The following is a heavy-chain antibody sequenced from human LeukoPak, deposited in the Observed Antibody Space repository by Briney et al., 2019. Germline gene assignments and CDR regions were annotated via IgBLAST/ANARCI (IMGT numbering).Heavy chain of an antibody. CDR1: GFTFSSYW. J-gene: IGHJ4*02. CDR3: ARDPGDSSGSFDY. D-gene: IGHD3-22*01. CDR2: IKQDGSEK. V-gene: IGHV3-7*03. Sequence: GGSLRLSCAASGFTFSSYWMSWVRQAPGKGLEWVANIKQDGSEKYYVDSVKGRFTISRDNAKNSLYLQMNSLRAEDTAVYYCARDPGDSSGSFDYWGQGTLVTVSS.